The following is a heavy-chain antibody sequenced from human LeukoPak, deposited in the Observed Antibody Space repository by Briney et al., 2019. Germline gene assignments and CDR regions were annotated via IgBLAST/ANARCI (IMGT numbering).Heavy chain of an antibody. J-gene: IGHJ1*01. CDR3: AKDVWELNAS. Sequence: PGGSLRLSCAASGFTFANYAMSWVRQAPGRGLEWVSAISGNGDTTYYADPVKGRFTISRDDSKNTLYLQMNSLRAEDTAVYYCAKDVWELNASWGQGTLVTVSS. V-gene: IGHV3-23*01. CDR2: ISGNGDTT. CDR1: GFTFANYA. D-gene: IGHD1-26*01.